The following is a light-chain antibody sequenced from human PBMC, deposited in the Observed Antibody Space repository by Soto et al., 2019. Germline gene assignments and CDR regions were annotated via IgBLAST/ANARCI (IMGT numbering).Light chain of an antibody. CDR1: QSISTY. J-gene: IGKJ1*01. CDR2: DAS. Sequence: DIQMTQSPSSLSASVGDRVSITCRASQSISTYLNWYQQKAGLAPKVLIYDASSLESGVPSRFSGSGSGTEFILTITSLQPDDFATYCCQHYGGMWTFGQGTKVDI. V-gene: IGKV1-5*01. CDR3: QHYGGMWT.